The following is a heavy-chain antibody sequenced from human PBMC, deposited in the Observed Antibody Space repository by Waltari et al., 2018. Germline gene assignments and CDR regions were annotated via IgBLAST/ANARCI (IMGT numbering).Heavy chain of an antibody. J-gene: IGHJ6*02. V-gene: IGHV3-13*01. CDR3: ARYTGYGMDV. CDR1: GFAFSRYD. CDR2: IYTTGDT. Sequence: EMQLVESGGGLVQPGGALRLSCAASGFAFSRYDMYWVRQVAGKCLEGVSGIYTTGDTYYPGSVKGRFTISRENAKNSLDLQMNNLRPGDTGVYYCARYTGYGMDVWGQGTTVTVSS. D-gene: IGHD5-18*01.